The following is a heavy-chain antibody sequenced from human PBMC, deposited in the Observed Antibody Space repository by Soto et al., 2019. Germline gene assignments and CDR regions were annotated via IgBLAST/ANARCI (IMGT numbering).Heavy chain of an antibody. CDR2: ITIRGTSI. J-gene: IGHJ4*02. CDR3: AKDPLGGGSRAF. Sequence: EVQLLESGGDLVQPGGSLNLSCAASGFTLGSYAMNWVRQPPGKGLEWVSCITIRGTSIYYADSVKGRFTISRDDSKNTLYLQMNSLREEDTAVYYCAKDPLGGGSRAFWGQGTLVTVSS. V-gene: IGHV3-23*01. CDR1: GFTLGSYA. D-gene: IGHD2-15*01.